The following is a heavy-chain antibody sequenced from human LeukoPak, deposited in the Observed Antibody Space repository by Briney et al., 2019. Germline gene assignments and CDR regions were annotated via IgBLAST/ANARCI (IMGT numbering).Heavy chain of an antibody. V-gene: IGHV4-4*07. CDR2: IYTSAST. Sequence: PETLSLTCTVSGGSISSYYWSWIRQPAGKGLEWIGRIYTSASTNYNPSLKSRVTMSVDTSKNQFSLKLSSVTAADTAVYYCARDLKRGYSGYDSLLSYYMDVWGKGTTVTVSS. D-gene: IGHD5-12*01. CDR3: ARDLKRGYSGYDSLLSYYMDV. CDR1: GGSISSYY. J-gene: IGHJ6*03.